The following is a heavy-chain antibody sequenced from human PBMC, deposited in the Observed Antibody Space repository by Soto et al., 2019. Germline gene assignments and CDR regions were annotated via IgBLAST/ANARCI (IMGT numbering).Heavy chain of an antibody. Sequence: KTSETLSLTCTVSGGSISSSSYYWGWIRQPPGKGLEWIGSMYYSGSTYYNPSLKSRVTISVDTSKNQFSLKLYSVTAADTALYYCARHVFYYKWFDPWGQGTLVTVSS. D-gene: IGHD3-10*01. CDR1: GGSISSSSYY. V-gene: IGHV4-39*01. CDR2: MYYSGST. CDR3: ARHVFYYKWFDP. J-gene: IGHJ5*02.